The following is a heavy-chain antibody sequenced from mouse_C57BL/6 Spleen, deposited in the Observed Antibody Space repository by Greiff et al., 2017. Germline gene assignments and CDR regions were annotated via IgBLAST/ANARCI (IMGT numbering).Heavy chain of an antibody. CDR1: GYTFTSYW. Sequence: QVQLQQPGAELVRPGSSVKLSCKASGYTFTSYWMHWVKQRPIQGLEWIGNIDPSDSETHYNQKFKDKATLTVDKSSSTAYMQLSSLTSEDSAVYYCAYYSNYYAMDYWGQGTSVTVSS. CDR2: IDPSDSET. D-gene: IGHD2-5*01. CDR3: AYYSNYYAMDY. J-gene: IGHJ4*01. V-gene: IGHV1-52*01.